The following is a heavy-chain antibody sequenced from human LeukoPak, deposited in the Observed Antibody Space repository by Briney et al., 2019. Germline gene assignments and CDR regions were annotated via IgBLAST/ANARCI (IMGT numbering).Heavy chain of an antibody. CDR3: ARDTIVVRGVQYYYGMDV. D-gene: IGHD3-10*01. CDR2: IYSGGST. V-gene: IGHV3-66*01. CDR1: GFTFSSYS. J-gene: IGHJ6*02. Sequence: GGSLRLSCAASGFTFSSYSMNWVRQAPGKGLEWVSVIYSGGSTYYADSVKGRFTISRDNSKNTLYLQMNSLRAEDTAVYYCARDTIVVRGVQYYYGMDVWGQGTTVTVSS.